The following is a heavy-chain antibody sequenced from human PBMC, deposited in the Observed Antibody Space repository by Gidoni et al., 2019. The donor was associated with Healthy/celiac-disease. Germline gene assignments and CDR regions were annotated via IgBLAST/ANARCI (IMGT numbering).Heavy chain of an antibody. CDR3: ARGRDYYGSGSNGPLLYYYYGMDV. D-gene: IGHD3-10*01. V-gene: IGHV4-34*01. CDR2: INHSGST. J-gene: IGHJ6*02. CDR1: GGSFSGYY. Sequence: QVQLQQWGAGLLKPSETLSLTCAVYGGSFSGYYWSWIRQPPGKGLEWIGEINHSGSTNYNPSLKSRVTISVDTSKNQFSLKLSSVTAADTAVYYCARGRDYYGSGSNGPLLYYYYGMDVWGQGTTVTVSS.